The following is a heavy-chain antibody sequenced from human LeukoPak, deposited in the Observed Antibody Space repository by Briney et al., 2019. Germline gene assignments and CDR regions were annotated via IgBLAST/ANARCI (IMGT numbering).Heavy chain of an antibody. CDR2: IIPIFGTA. CDR3: AEGGLRGIPFDY. CDR1: GGTFSSYA. V-gene: IGHV1-69*13. Sequence: SVKVSCKASGGTFSSYAISWVRQAPGQGLEWVGGIIPIFGTANYAQKFQGRVTITADESTSTAYMELSSLRSEDTAVYYCAEGGLRGIPFDYWGQGTLVTVSS. J-gene: IGHJ4*02. D-gene: IGHD3-16*01.